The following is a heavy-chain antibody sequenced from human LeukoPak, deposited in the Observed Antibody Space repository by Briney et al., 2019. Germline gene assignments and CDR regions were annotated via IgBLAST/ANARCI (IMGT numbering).Heavy chain of an antibody. CDR1: GGSISSDY. J-gene: IGHJ3*02. V-gene: IGHV4-59*01. CDR2: IYCSGSA. Sequence: SEALSLTCTVSGGSISSDYWSWIRQPPGKGLEWIGYIYCSGSANYNPSLKSRVTISVDTSKNQFSLKLSSVTAADTAVYYCARGVGEGAFDIWGQGTMVTVSS. CDR3: ARGVGEGAFDI. D-gene: IGHD3-10*01.